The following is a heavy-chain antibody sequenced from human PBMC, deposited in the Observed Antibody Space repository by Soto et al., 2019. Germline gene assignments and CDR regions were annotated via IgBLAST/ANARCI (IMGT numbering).Heavy chain of an antibody. J-gene: IGHJ4*02. D-gene: IGHD3-22*01. CDR1: GFTFSTYG. CDR3: AKDLRTPGPFYQDSTGFLPRDS. Sequence: PGGSLRLSCAASGFTFSTYGMHWVRQAPGKGLEWVAVISYDGINKYYSDSVKGRFTVSRDNSKNTLYLQMNSLRAEDTAVYYCAKDLRTPGPFYQDSTGFLPRDSWGQGTLVTVST. V-gene: IGHV3-30*18. CDR2: ISYDGINK.